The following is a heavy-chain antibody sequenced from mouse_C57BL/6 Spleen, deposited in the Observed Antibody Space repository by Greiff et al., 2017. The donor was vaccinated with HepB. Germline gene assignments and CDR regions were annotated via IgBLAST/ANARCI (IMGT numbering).Heavy chain of an antibody. J-gene: IGHJ3*01. V-gene: IGHV5-17*01. Sequence: EVKLMESGGGLVKPGGSLKLSCAASGFTFSDYGMHWVRQAPEKGLEWVAYISSGSSTIYYADTVKGRFTISRDNAKNTLFLQMTSLRSEDTAMYYCARRTGSAWFAYWGQGTPVTVSA. CDR3: ARRTGSAWFAY. CDR2: ISSGSSTI. D-gene: IGHD4-1*01. CDR1: GFTFSDYG.